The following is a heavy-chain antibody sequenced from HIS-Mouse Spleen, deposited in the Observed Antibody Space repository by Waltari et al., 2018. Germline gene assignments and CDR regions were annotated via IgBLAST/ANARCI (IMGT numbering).Heavy chain of an antibody. V-gene: IGHV4-39*07. Sequence: QLQLQESGPGLAKPSETLSLTCTVSGCSIRRSRYHLGWIRQPPGKGLEWIGSIYYSGSTYYNPSLKSRVTISVDTSKNQFSLKLSSVTAADTAVYYCAREIPYSSSWYDWYFDLWGRGTLVTVSS. D-gene: IGHD6-13*01. CDR1: GCSIRRSRYH. J-gene: IGHJ2*01. CDR3: AREIPYSSSWYDWYFDL. CDR2: IYYSGST.